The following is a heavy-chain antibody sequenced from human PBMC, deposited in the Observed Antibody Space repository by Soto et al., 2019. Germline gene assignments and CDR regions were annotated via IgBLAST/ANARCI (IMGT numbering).Heavy chain of an antibody. V-gene: IGHV4-4*07. CDR2: IDASGNT. J-gene: IGHJ6*02. CDR3: ERYSKNWFQTAGMDV. D-gene: IGHD6-13*01. Sequence: SETLSLTCTVSVDSITTYYWSWIRQPAGKGLEWIGRIDASGNTNYNPSLNSRVTMSIDTSKKQFSLKLTSVTAADTAIYYCERYSKNWFQTAGMDVWGQGTTVTVYS. CDR1: VDSITTYY.